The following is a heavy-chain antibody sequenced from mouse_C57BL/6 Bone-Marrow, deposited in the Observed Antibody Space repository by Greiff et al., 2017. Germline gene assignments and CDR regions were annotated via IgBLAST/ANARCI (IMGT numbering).Heavy chain of an antibody. D-gene: IGHD1-1*01. CDR2: IYPRDGST. J-gene: IGHJ1*03. CDR3: ARNYGRSYWYFYV. Sequence: QVQLQQSGPELVKPGASVKLSCTASGYTFTSYDINWVKQRPGQGLEWMGWIYPRDGSTKYKEKFKGKGTLTVDTSASTAYMELHSLTSEDSAVYFCARNYGRSYWYFYVWGTGTTVTVSS. V-gene: IGHV1-85*01. CDR1: GYTFTSYD.